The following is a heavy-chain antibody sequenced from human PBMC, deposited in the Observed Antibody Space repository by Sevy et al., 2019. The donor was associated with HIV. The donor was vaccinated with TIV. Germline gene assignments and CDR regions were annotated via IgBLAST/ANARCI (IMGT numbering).Heavy chain of an antibody. J-gene: IGHJ6*02. CDR2: IDSGGST. V-gene: IGHV3-66*01. CDR3: ARDRYYDASGYYYYYYGMDV. Sequence: GGYLRLSCEASGFTVSGNYMAWVRLAPGKGLEWVSLIDSGGSTYYADSVKGRFTISRDKAKNTLYLQMNPLRAEDTAVYFCARDRYYDASGYYYYYYGMDVWGQGTTVTVSS. D-gene: IGHD3-22*01. CDR1: GFTVSGNY.